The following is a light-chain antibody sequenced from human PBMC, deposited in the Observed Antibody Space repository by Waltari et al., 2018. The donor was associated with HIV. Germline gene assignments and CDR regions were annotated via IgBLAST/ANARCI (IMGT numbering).Light chain of an antibody. CDR2: DVS. J-gene: IGLJ2*01. CDR3: CSYAGSYTVV. V-gene: IGLV2-11*01. CDR1: SSDVGGYNY. Sequence: QSALTQPRSVSGSPGQSVPISCPGTSSDVGGYNYVSWYQQHPGKAPKVMIYDVSKRPSGVPDRFSGSKSGNTASLTISGLQAEDEADYYCCSYAGSYTVVFGGGTKLTVL.